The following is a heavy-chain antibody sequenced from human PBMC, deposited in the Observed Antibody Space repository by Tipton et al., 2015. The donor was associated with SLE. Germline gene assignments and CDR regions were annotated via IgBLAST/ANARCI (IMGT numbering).Heavy chain of an antibody. V-gene: IGHV4-59*08. CDR2: FYYNGRT. CDR1: GASISSHY. J-gene: IGHJ4*02. D-gene: IGHD1-14*01. CDR3: ATGHFDY. Sequence: GLVKPSETLSLTCTVSGASISSHYWSWIRQSPGRGLEWIGDFYYNGRTTFNPSLKSPVTISMDTSRNQFSLRLKSVTAADTAVYYCATGHFDYWGQGSLVTVSS.